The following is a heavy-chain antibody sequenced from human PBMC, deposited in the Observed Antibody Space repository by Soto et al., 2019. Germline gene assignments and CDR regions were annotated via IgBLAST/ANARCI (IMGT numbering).Heavy chain of an antibody. J-gene: IGHJ2*01. CDR2: IYSGGST. D-gene: IGHD3-22*01. CDR1: GFTVSSNY. Sequence: EVQLVESGGGLIQPGGSLRLSCAASGFTVSSNYMSWVRQAPGKGLEWVSVIYSGGSTYYADSVKGRFTISRDNSKNTLYLQMNSLRAEDTAVYYCARAGGYYPPGLYWYFDLWCRGTLVTVSS. CDR3: ARAGGYYPPGLYWYFDL. V-gene: IGHV3-53*01.